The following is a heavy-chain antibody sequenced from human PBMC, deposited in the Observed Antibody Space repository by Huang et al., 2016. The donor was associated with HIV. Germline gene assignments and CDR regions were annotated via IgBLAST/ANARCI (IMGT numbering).Heavy chain of an antibody. D-gene: IGHD1-26*01. J-gene: IGHJ3*02. CDR2: IRSKPYGGTT. Sequence: EVQLVESGGDLVQPGRSLRLSCTASGFTFGDYTMSWFRQVPGKGLELLSFIRSKPYGGTTKYAASVRGRFTISRDDSKSIVYLQMNSLKTEDTAVYYCATDRWELPSTDDALDIWGQGTMVTVSS. CDR3: ATDRWELPSTDDALDI. V-gene: IGHV3-49*03. CDR1: GFTFGDYT.